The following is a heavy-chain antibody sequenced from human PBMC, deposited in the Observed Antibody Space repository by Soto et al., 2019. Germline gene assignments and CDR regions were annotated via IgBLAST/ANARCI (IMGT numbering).Heavy chain of an antibody. V-gene: IGHV3-48*01. D-gene: IGHD6-13*01. CDR1: GFTLRRYN. CDR2: ISSRFTM. Sequence: GSPRPSCATPGFTLRRYNMNWVRQAPGKGLEWVSYISSRFTMYYADSVKGRFTISRDNAKNSLYLQMNGLRAEDTAVYYCAPAAANFWGQGTLVTVSS. J-gene: IGHJ4*02. CDR3: APAAANF.